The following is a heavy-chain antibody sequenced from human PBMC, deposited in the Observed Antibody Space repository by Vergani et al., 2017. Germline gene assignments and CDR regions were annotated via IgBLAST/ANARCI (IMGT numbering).Heavy chain of an antibody. CDR2: LNPTTGHT. CDR3: ARSIGYSAGATCRAYYFDH. V-gene: IGHV1-46*02. CDR1: GYIFKNYY. Sequence: VQLVQSGAEVRKPGASVTVSCTASGYIFKNYYIHWLRQAPGPAFEWMRILNPTTGHTTSAQKFMERVDMTRDPSTDTSTRTVQMTLSSLRSEDTAVYYCARSIGYSAGATCRAYYFDHWGQGTRVTVAS. D-gene: IGHD2-21*01. J-gene: IGHJ5*02.